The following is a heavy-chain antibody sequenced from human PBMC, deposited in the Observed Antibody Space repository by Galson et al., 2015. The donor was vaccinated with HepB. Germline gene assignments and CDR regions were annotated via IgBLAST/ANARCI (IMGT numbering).Heavy chain of an antibody. CDR3: ARALRRVGVAFDI. D-gene: IGHD2-8*01. CDR1: EFTSSTYW. Sequence: SLRLSCAASEFTSSTYWMYWVRQAPGKGLMWVSRINSDGSTTSYAESVKGRFTISRDNAKNTLYLQMNSRRAEDTAVYYCARALRRVGVAFDIWGQGTMVTVSS. J-gene: IGHJ3*02. CDR2: INSDGSTT. V-gene: IGHV3-74*01.